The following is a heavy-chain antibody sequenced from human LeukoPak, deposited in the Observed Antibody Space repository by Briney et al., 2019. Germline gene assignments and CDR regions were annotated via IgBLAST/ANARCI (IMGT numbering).Heavy chain of an antibody. Sequence: GGSLRLSGAASGFTVSSNYMSWVRQAPGKGLEWVSVIYSGGNTYYADSVKGRFTISRDNSKNTLYLQMNSLRAEDTAVYYCISYGMDVWGQGTTVTVSS. D-gene: IGHD2-21*01. V-gene: IGHV3-53*01. CDR2: IYSGGNT. CDR1: GFTVSSNY. CDR3: ISYGMDV. J-gene: IGHJ6*02.